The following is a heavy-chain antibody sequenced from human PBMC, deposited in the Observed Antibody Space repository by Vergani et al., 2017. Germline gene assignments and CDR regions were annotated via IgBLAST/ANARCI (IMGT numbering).Heavy chain of an antibody. J-gene: IGHJ1*01. CDR1: PFTFSNYC. D-gene: IGHD6-13*01. CDR2: INSDGSYT. Sequence: EVQLVETGGGLIQPGGSLRLSCAASPFTFSNYCMHWVRQAPGKGLVWVSRINSDGSYTNYADSVKGRFTISRDNAKNTLYLQMNSLRAEDTAVYYCAGGFSAANEIKDWGQGTLVTVSS. CDR3: AGGFSAANEIKD. V-gene: IGHV3-74*02.